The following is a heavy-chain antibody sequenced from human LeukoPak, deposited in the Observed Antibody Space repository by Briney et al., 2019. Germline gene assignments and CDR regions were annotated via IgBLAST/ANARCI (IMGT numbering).Heavy chain of an antibody. CDR3: ASRSIADVGDY. CDR1: GGSFSGYY. Sequence: ASETLSLTCAVYGGSFSGYYWSWIRQPPGKGLEWIGEINHSGSTNYNPSLKSRVTISVDTSKNQFSLKLSSVTAADTAVYYCASRSIADVGDYWGQGTLVTVSS. V-gene: IGHV4-34*01. D-gene: IGHD6-6*01. CDR2: INHSGST. J-gene: IGHJ4*02.